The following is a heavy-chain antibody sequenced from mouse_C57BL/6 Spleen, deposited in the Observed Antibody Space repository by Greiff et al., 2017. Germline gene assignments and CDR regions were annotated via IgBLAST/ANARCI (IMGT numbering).Heavy chain of an antibody. J-gene: IGHJ2*01. Sequence: VNVVESGAELVRPGASVTLSCKASGYTFTDYEMHWVKQTPVHGLEWIGAIDPETGGTAYNQKFKGKAILTADKSSSTAYMELRSLTSEDSAVYYCTRGGPGYYFDYWGQGTTLTVSS. CDR1: GYTFTDYE. V-gene: IGHV1-15*01. CDR3: TRGGPGYYFDY. CDR2: IDPETGGT.